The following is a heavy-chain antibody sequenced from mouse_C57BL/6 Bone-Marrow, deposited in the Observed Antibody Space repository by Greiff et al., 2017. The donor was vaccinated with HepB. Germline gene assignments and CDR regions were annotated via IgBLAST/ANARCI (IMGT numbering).Heavy chain of an antibody. CDR1: GYTFTSYW. V-gene: IGHV1-64*01. J-gene: IGHJ2*01. CDR3: ARGGTSGY. CDR2: IHPNSGST. D-gene: IGHD3-3*01. Sequence: VQLQQPGAELVKPGASVKLSCKASGYTFTSYWMHWVKQRPGQGLEWIGMIHPNSGSTNYNEKFKSKATLTVDTSSSTAYMQLSSLTSEDSAVYYCARGGTSGYWGQGTTLTVSS.